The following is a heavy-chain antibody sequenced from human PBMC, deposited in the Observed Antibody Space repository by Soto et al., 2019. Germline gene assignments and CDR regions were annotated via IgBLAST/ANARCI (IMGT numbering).Heavy chain of an antibody. CDR3: ARSSAYSRSWYANY. V-gene: IGHV1-69*02. CDR1: GGTFSSYT. Sequence: QVQLVQSGAEVKKPGSSVKVSCKASGGTFSSYTISWVRQAPGQGLEWMGRIIPILGITNYAQKFQGTVTITADKSTSTAYKELSSLRSEDTAVYYCARSSAYSRSWYANYWGQGTLVTVSS. J-gene: IGHJ4*02. D-gene: IGHD6-13*01. CDR2: IIPILGIT.